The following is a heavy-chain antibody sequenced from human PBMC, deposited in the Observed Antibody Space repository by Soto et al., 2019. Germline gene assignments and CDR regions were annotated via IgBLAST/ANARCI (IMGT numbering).Heavy chain of an antibody. CDR1: GGSISSYY. J-gene: IGHJ4*02. V-gene: IGHV4-59*01. CDR3: ARFSGWYSAFDY. CDR2: IYSSGST. D-gene: IGHD6-19*01. Sequence: ASETLSLTCTVSGGSISSYYWSWIRQPPGKGLEWIGYIYSSGSTNYNPSLKSRVTISVDTSKNEFSLKLTSVTAADTAVYYCARFSGWYSAFDYWGQGTPVTVSS.